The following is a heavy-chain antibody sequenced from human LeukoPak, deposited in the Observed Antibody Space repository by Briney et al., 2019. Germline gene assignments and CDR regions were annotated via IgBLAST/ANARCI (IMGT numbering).Heavy chain of an antibody. Sequence: PSETLSLTCAVYGGSFSGYYWSWIRQPPGQGLEWIGYIYHSGSTNYNPSLKSRVTISVDTSKNQFSLKLSSVTAADTAVYYCASAGYGMYYFDYWGQGTLATVSS. J-gene: IGHJ4*02. CDR1: GGSFSGYY. V-gene: IGHV4-59*01. D-gene: IGHD5-18*01. CDR2: IYHSGST. CDR3: ASAGYGMYYFDY.